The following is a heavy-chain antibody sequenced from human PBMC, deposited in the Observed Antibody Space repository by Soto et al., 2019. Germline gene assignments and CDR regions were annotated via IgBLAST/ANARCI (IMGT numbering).Heavy chain of an antibody. J-gene: IGHJ5*02. CDR1: GYTFTSYA. Sequence: ASLNVSCKASGYTFTSYAMHWVRQAPGQRLEWMGWINAGNGNTKYSQKFQGRVTITRDTSASTAYMELSGLRSEDTAVYYCARGIVGYCSSTSCYYWFDPWGQGTLVTVSS. D-gene: IGHD2-2*01. CDR2: INAGNGNT. V-gene: IGHV1-3*01. CDR3: ARGIVGYCSSTSCYYWFDP.